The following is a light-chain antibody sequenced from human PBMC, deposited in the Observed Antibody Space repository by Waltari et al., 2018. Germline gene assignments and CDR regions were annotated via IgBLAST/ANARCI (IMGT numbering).Light chain of an antibody. CDR1: QSVRSY. V-gene: IGKV3-11*01. CDR3: QHRSVWPLT. CDR2: DTS. Sequence: IVLTQSPATLSLFLGDRATLSCRASQSVRSYLAWYQQKPGQAPRLLIYDTSYRATGVPVRFSGSGSGTDYTLTISSLVPEDFAVDYCQHRSVWPLTVGGGTKVEMK. J-gene: IGKJ4*01.